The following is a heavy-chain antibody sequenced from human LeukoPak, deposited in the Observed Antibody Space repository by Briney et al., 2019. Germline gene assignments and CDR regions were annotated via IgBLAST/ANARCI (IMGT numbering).Heavy chain of an antibody. CDR3: ARDREHNNFWSGYSG. CDR1: GFTFSRYW. D-gene: IGHD3-3*01. J-gene: IGHJ4*02. V-gene: IGHV3-7*01. CDR2: IKQDGSEK. Sequence: GGSLRLSCAASGFTFSRYWMSWVRQAPGKGLEWVANIKQDGSEKYYVDSVKDRFTIPRDNAKNSLYLQMNNLRAEDTAVYYCARDREHNNFWSGYSGWGQGTLVTVSS.